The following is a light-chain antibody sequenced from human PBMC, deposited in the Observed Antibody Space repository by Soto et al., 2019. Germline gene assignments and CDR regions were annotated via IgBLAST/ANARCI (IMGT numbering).Light chain of an antibody. CDR1: QSISTY. V-gene: IGKV1-39*01. Sequence: DIQMTQSPSSLSASVGDRVTITCRASQSISTYLNWYQQKPGKVPKLLIYAASSLQSGVPSRFSGSGSGTDFTLTINSLQPEDFATYYCQQTHTTFTFGGGTKVDIK. CDR3: QQTHTTFT. J-gene: IGKJ4*01. CDR2: AAS.